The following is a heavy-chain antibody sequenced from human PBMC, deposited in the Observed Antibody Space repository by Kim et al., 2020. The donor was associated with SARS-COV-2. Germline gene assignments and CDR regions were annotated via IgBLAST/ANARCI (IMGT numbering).Heavy chain of an antibody. D-gene: IGHD6-13*01. J-gene: IGHJ6*02. V-gene: IGHV4-4*02. Sequence: SETLSLTCAVSGGSISSSNWWNWVRQPPGKGLEWIGEIYHSGSTNYNPSLKSRVTISVDKSKNQFSLKLSSVTAADTAVYYCARIPWGRRIAAAGHPYYYYGMDVWGQGTTVTVSS. CDR3: ARIPWGRRIAAAGHPYYYYGMDV. CDR2: IYHSGST. CDR1: GGSISSSNW.